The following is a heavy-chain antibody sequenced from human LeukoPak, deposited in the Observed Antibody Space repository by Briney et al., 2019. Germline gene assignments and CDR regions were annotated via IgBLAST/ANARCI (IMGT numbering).Heavy chain of an antibody. V-gene: IGHV4-4*07. CDR1: GDSISNYY. CDR2: MYTSGAT. CDR3: AREGPAASTSFYYFMDV. Sequence: SETLSLTCSVSGDSISNYYWSWIRQPAGKGLELIGRMYTSGATNYTPSLKSRATMSVDTSGNHLSLTLTSVTAADTAVYYCAREGPAASTSFYYFMDVWGKGTTVIVSS. J-gene: IGHJ6*03. D-gene: IGHD2-2*01.